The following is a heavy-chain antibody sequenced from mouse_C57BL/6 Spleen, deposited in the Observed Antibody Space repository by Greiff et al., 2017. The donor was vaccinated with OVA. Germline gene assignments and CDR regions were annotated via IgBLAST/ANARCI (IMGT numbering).Heavy chain of an antibody. Sequence: EVHLVESGAELVKPGASVKLSCTASGFNIKDYYMHWVKQRTEQGLEWIGRIDPEDGETKYAPKFQGKATITADTSSNTAYLQLSSLTSEDTAVYYCASLITTVVAGDYWGQGTTLTVSS. CDR1: GFNIKDYY. V-gene: IGHV14-2*01. CDR2: IDPEDGET. J-gene: IGHJ2*01. D-gene: IGHD1-1*01. CDR3: ASLITTVVAGDY.